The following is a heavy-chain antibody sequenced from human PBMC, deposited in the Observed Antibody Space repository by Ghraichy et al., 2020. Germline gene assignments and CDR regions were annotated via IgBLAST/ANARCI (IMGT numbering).Heavy chain of an antibody. V-gene: IGHV4-4*02. CDR1: GGSISSSNW. CDR3: ARITDYYDSSGYSYYFDY. CDR2: IYHSGST. D-gene: IGHD3-22*01. J-gene: IGHJ4*02. Sequence: SETLSLTCAVSGGSISSSNWWSWVRQPPGKGLEWIGEIYHSGSTNYNPSLKSRVTISVDKSKNQFSLKLSSVTAADTAVYYCARITDYYDSSGYSYYFDYWGQGTLVTVSS.